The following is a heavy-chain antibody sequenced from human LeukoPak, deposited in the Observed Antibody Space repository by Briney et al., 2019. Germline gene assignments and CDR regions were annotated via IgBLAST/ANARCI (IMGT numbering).Heavy chain of an antibody. V-gene: IGHV3-7*01. CDR1: GFIFSNGW. D-gene: IGHD4-17*01. J-gene: IGHJ5*02. Sequence: GGSLRLSCAGSGFIFSNGWMSWVRQAPGKGLEWVANIHPEGTVKYYVDSVKGRFTISRDNTKNSLYLQMNSLRVEDTAMYYCMRGDDGDWSFDPWGQGTLVTVSS. CDR3: MRGDDGDWSFDP. CDR2: IHPEGTVK.